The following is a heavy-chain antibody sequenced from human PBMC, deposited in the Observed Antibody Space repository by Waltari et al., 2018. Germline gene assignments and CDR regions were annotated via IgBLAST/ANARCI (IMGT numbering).Heavy chain of an antibody. CDR3: ARGADL. CDR1: GFTLSGTW. CDR2: MSGDGMTI. V-gene: IGHV3-74*01. Sequence: EVQLVESGGGLVQPGGSLRLSCAASGFTLSGTWLHWVRQVPGKGLGWVSRMSGDGMTINYADSVKGRFTISRDTAKNTLYLQMNSLRAEDTAVYYCARGADLRGQGILVTVSS. D-gene: IGHD3-3*01. J-gene: IGHJ4*02.